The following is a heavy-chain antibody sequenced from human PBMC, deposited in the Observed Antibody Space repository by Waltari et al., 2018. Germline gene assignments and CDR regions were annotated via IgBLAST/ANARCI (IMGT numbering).Heavy chain of an antibody. CDR2: IREDGSEK. V-gene: IGHV3-7*01. J-gene: IGHJ4*02. CDR1: EFTLSSFW. Sequence: EVQVVESGGGLVQPGGSLRLSCEVSEFTLSSFWMSWVRQTPGKGLEWVANIREDGSEKYYVDAVKGRFTVARDNARNSLYLQMNSLGAEDTAVDYCATGRGLPYWGQGTLVTVSS. CDR3: ATGRGLPY.